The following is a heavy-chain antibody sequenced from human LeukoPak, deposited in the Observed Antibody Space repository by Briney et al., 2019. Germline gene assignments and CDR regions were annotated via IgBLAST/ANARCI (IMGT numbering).Heavy chain of an antibody. CDR1: GFTFNSYW. V-gene: IGHV3-7*03. J-gene: IGHJ6*03. CDR3: ARARSSSWYDYYYMDV. D-gene: IGHD6-13*01. CDR2: IKQDGSEK. Sequence: PGGSLRLSCAASGFTFNSYWMSWVRQAPGKGLEWVANIKQDGSEKYYVDSVKGRFTISRDNAKNSLYLQMNSLRAEDTAVYYCARARSSSWYDYYYMDVWGKGTTVTVSS.